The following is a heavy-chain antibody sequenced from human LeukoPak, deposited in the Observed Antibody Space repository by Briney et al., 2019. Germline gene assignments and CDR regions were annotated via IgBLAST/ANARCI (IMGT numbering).Heavy chain of an antibody. CDR2: VHYSGST. J-gene: IGHJ2*01. D-gene: IGHD6-19*01. Sequence: PSKTLSLTCTVSGGSISNYYWSWIRQSPGKGLEWIGYVHYSGSTNYNPSLKSRVTISVDKSRNQFSLKLTPVTAADTAVYYCASNQWPNWYFDLWGRGTLVTVSS. V-gene: IGHV4-59*12. CDR1: GGSISNYY. CDR3: ASNQWPNWYFDL.